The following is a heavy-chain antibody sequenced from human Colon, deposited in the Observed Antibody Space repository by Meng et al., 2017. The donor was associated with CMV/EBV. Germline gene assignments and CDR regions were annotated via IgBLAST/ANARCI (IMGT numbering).Heavy chain of an antibody. CDR2: IKSKTNGATR. V-gene: IGHV3-15*01. CDR1: FSNAW. D-gene: IGHD3-3*02. Sequence: FSNAWMSWVRQAPGKGLEWVGRIKSKTNGATRDYAAPVNGRFAISRDDSKNTLYLRLNSLKVEDTAVYYCATDLMFGSNPIPFLDFWGRGALVTVSS. J-gene: IGHJ4*02. CDR3: ATDLMFGSNPIPFLDF.